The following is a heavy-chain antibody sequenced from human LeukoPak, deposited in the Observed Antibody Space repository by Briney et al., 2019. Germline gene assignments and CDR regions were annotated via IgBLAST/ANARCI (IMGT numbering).Heavy chain of an antibody. D-gene: IGHD6-19*01. V-gene: IGHV4-34*01. CDR3: ARLDDSSGWSFPYYYYYMDV. Sequence: PSETLSLTCAVYGGSFSGYYWSWIRQPPGKGLEWIGEINHSGSTNYNPSLKSRVTISVGTSKNQFSLKLSSVTAADTAVYYCARLDDSSGWSFPYYYYYMDVWGKGTTVTISS. CDR1: GGSFSGYY. J-gene: IGHJ6*03. CDR2: INHSGST.